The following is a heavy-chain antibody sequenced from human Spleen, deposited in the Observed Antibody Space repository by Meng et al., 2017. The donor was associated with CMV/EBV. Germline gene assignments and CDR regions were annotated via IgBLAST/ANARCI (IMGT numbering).Heavy chain of an antibody. CDR1: GYDFRSFP. CDR3: ARGTRIVVVPAASFDY. Sequence: ASVKVSCKASGYDFRSFPITWVRQAPGQGLEWMGWINPNNGDTNYAQNFQGRVTMTRDTSISTAYMELSRLRSDDTAVYYCARGTRIVVVPAASFDYWGQGTLVTVSS. J-gene: IGHJ4*02. V-gene: IGHV1-2*02. D-gene: IGHD2-2*01. CDR2: INPNNGDT.